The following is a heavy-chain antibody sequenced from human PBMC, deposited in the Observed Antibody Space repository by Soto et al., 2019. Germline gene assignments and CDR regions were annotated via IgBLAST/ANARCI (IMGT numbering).Heavy chain of an antibody. CDR1: GGTFSSYA. D-gene: IGHD3-16*02. V-gene: IGHV1-69*12. CDR2: IIPIFGTA. Sequence: QVQLVQSGAKVKKPGSSVKVSCKASGGTFSSYAISWVRQAPGQGLEWMGGIIPIFGTANYAQKFQGRVTITADESTSTAYMELSSLRSEDTAVYYCARFTFGGVIVGWFDPWGQGTLVTVSS. J-gene: IGHJ5*02. CDR3: ARFTFGGVIVGWFDP.